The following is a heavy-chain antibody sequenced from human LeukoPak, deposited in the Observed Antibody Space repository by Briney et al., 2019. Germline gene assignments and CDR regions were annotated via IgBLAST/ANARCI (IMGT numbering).Heavy chain of an antibody. Sequence: SETLSLTCTVSGGSISSYYWSWIRQPPGKGLGWIGYIYYSGSTNYNPSLKSRVTISVDTSKNQFSLKLSSVTAADTAVYYCARDVGIAVAGWFDPWGQGTLVTVSS. CDR3: ARDVGIAVAGWFDP. CDR2: IYYSGST. CDR1: GGSISSYY. D-gene: IGHD6-19*01. V-gene: IGHV4-59*01. J-gene: IGHJ5*02.